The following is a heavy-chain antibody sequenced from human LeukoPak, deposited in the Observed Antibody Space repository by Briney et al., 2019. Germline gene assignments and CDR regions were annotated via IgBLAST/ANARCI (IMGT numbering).Heavy chain of an antibody. D-gene: IGHD3-22*01. V-gene: IGHV1-69*15. CDR3: ARCAHYYDSSGDIKYYFDY. Sequence: SVKVSCKASGGTFSSYAISWVRQAPGQGLEWMGRIIPIFGTANYAQKFQGRVTITADESTSTAYMELSSLRSEDTAVYYCARCAHYYDSSGDIKYYFDYWGQGTLVTVSS. CDR1: GGTFSSYA. CDR2: IIPIFGTA. J-gene: IGHJ4*02.